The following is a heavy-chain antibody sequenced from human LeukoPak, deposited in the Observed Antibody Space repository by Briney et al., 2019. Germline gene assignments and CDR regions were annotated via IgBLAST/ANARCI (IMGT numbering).Heavy chain of an antibody. CDR1: GFTFSDYY. Sequence: GGSLRLSCAASGFTFSDYYMSWIRQAPGKGLEWVSYISSSGSTIYYADSVKGRFTISRDNAKNSLYLQMNSLRAEDMAVYYCASRTHYYYYYMDVWGKGTTVTVSS. V-gene: IGHV3-11*04. J-gene: IGHJ6*03. CDR2: ISSSGSTI. CDR3: ASRTHYYYYYMDV. D-gene: IGHD2-2*01.